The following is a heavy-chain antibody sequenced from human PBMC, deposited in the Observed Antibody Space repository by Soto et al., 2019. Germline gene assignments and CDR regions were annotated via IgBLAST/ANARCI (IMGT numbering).Heavy chain of an antibody. V-gene: IGHV4-31*03. Sequence: LSLTCTVSGGFINSGGYYWSWIRQHPGKGLEWIGYIFYSGSNYYNPSLKSRVSISVDTSKNQFSLKLSSVTAADTAVYYCARTGGYSGYDRFDYWGQGTLVTVSS. J-gene: IGHJ4*02. D-gene: IGHD5-12*01. CDR2: IFYSGSN. CDR3: ARTGGYSGYDRFDY. CDR1: GGFINSGGYY.